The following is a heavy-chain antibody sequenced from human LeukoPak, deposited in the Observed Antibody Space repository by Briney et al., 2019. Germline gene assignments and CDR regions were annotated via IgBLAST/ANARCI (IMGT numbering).Heavy chain of an antibody. Sequence: PSETLSLTCTVSGYSISSGYYWGWIRQPPGKGLEWIGSIYHSGSTYYNPSLKSRVTLSVDTSKNQFSLKLSSVTAADTAVYYCARGLYGDYWGQGTLVTVSS. V-gene: IGHV4-38-2*02. D-gene: IGHD2-2*02. CDR2: IYHSGST. CDR1: GYSISSGYY. CDR3: ARGLYGDY. J-gene: IGHJ4*02.